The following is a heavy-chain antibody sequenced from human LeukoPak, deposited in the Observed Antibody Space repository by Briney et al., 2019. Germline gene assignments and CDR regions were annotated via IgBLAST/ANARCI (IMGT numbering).Heavy chain of an antibody. CDR1: GYTFTAYY. J-gene: IGHJ3*02. CDR3: ARREYSSSLGTGVAFDI. CDR2: INPNSGGT. Sequence: GASVKVSCKASGYTFTAYYMHWVRKAPGQGREWMGWINPNSGGTNYAQKFQGRVTMTRDTSISTAYMELSRLRSDDTAVDYCARREYSSSLGTGVAFDIWGQGTMVTVSS. D-gene: IGHD6-6*01. V-gene: IGHV1-2*02.